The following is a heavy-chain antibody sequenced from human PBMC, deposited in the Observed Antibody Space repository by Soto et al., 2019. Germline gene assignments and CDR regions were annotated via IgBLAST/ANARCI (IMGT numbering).Heavy chain of an antibody. J-gene: IGHJ3*02. Sequence: QVQLVQSVAEVKKPGASVKISCEASGYSFTSQYVHWVRQAPGQGLEWMGIINPNGGSTTYAQKFRGKGHSPRERSKSKVSMGVGRLTSGDRAVYFCAWEQGLSRGGGGTEPLDIWGQGTMVTVAS. CDR1: GYSFTSQY. CDR2: INPNGGST. CDR3: AWEQGLSRGGGGTEPLDI. D-gene: IGHD6-25*01. V-gene: IGHV1-46*03.